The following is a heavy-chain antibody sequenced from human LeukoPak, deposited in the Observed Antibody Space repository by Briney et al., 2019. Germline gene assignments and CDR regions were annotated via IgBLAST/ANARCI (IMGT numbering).Heavy chain of an antibody. Sequence: SETLSLTCTVSGGSISSYYWSWIRQPPGKGLEWIGYIYHSGSTNYNPSLKSRVTISVDTSKNQFSLKLSSVTAADTAVYYCARERDKAMVDYWGQGTLVTVSS. V-gene: IGHV4-59*01. D-gene: IGHD5-18*01. CDR2: IYHSGST. J-gene: IGHJ4*02. CDR1: GGSISSYY. CDR3: ARERDKAMVDY.